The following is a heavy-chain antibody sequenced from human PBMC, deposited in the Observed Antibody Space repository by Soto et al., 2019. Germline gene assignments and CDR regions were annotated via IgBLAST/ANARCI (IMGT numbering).Heavy chain of an antibody. J-gene: IGHJ5*02. Sequence: QLQLQESGPGLVKPSETLSLTCTVSGGSISSSSYYWGWIRQPPGKGLERIGSIYYSGSTYYNPSLKSRVTISVDTSKNQFSLKLSSVTAADTAVYYCARQVSGSFRAGGFDPWGQGTLVTVSS. D-gene: IGHD3-10*01. CDR3: ARQVSGSFRAGGFDP. V-gene: IGHV4-39*01. CDR2: IYYSGST. CDR1: GGSISSSSYY.